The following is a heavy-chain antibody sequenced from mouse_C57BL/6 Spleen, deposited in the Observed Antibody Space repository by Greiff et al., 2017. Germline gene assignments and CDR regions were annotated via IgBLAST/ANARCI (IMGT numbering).Heavy chain of an antibody. V-gene: IGHV1-80*01. D-gene: IGHD1-1*01. CDR2: IYPGDGDT. J-gene: IGHJ1*03. CDR1: GYAFSSYW. CDR3: ARGYYGSSPYWYFDV. Sequence: QVQLQQSGAELVKPGASVKISCKASGYAFSSYWMNWVKQRPGKGLEWIGQIYPGDGDTNYNGKFKGKATLTADKASSTAYMQLSSRTSEDSAVYFCARGYYGSSPYWYFDVWGTGTTVTVSS.